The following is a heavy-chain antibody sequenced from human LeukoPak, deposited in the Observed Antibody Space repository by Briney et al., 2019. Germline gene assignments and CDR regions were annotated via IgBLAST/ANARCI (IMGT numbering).Heavy chain of an antibody. Sequence: GGSLRLSCAVSGFTFSDYHMSWIRQAPGKWLEWVSYISSGGSSISHVDSVKGRFTVPRDNAENSLYLQMNSLRAEDTAVYYCARRPAAGRCFDYWGQGTLVTVSS. CDR3: ARRPAAGRCFDY. CDR1: GFTFSDYH. D-gene: IGHD6-13*01. CDR2: ISSGGSSI. J-gene: IGHJ4*02. V-gene: IGHV3-11*01.